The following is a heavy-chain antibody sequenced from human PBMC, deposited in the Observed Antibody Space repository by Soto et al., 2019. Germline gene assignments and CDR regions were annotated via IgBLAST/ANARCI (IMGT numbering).Heavy chain of an antibody. CDR2: ITDSGGRT. D-gene: IGHD6-6*01. Sequence: GGSLRLSCAASGFTFASHAMNWVRQAPGKGLQWVSTITDSGGRTYYADSVKGRFTISRDNSKNTLSLQMNNLRAEDTAIYYCAKDLGSSSPNRFDPWGPGTLVTVSS. CDR3: AKDLGSSSPNRFDP. V-gene: IGHV3-23*01. J-gene: IGHJ5*02. CDR1: GFTFASHA.